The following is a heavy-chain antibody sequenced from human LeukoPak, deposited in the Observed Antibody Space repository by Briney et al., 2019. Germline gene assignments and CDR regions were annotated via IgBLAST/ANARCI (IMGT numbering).Heavy chain of an antibody. CDR2: ISSSSSYI. Sequence: GGSLRLSCAASGFTFSSYSMNWVRQAPGKGLEWVSSISSSSSYIYYADSVKGRFTISRDNAKNSLYLQMNGLRAEDTAVYYCARGIAAAGDDYWGQGTLVTVSS. CDR3: ARGIAAAGDDY. V-gene: IGHV3-21*01. CDR1: GFTFSSYS. J-gene: IGHJ4*02. D-gene: IGHD6-13*01.